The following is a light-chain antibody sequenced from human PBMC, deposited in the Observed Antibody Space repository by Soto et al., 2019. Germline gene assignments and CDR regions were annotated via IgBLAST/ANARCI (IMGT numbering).Light chain of an antibody. CDR2: DVS. CDR1: SSDVGGYNY. CDR3: CSYAGSYTWG. V-gene: IGLV2-11*01. J-gene: IGLJ3*02. Sequence: QSALTQRGSGYGSPGQSVAISGTGTSSDVGGYNYVSWYQQHPGKDPKLMIYDVSKRPSGVSDRFSGSKSGNTASLPISGLQAEDESDYYCCSYAGSYTWGFGGGTKLTVL.